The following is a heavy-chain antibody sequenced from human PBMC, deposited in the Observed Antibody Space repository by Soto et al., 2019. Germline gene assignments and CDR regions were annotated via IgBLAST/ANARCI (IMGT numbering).Heavy chain of an antibody. CDR3: ARVSLGYCSSTSCYYWFDP. J-gene: IGHJ5*02. D-gene: IGHD2-2*01. CDR1: GYTFTSYG. Sequence: QVPLVQSGAEVKKPGASVKVSCKASGYTFTSYGISWVRQAPGQGLEWMGWISAYNGNTNYAQKLQGRVTMTTDTSTSTAYMELRSLRSDDTAVYYCARVSLGYCSSTSCYYWFDPWGQGTLVTVSS. CDR2: ISAYNGNT. V-gene: IGHV1-18*01.